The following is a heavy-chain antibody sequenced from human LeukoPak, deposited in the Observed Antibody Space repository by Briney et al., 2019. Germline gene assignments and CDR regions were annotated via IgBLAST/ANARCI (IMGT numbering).Heavy chain of an antibody. CDR1: GYNFAGVY. V-gene: IGHV1-2*02. CDR2: INPNSGGT. J-gene: IGHJ4*02. D-gene: IGHD3-9*01. Sequence: ASVKVSCKASGYNFAGVYMHWVRQAPGHGPDSMGWINPNSGGTNYAQTFQGRVTVTSDTTMSTAYMELTRLTSDDSAMYYCARSKYDVLTGSPDYWGQGTLVTVSS. CDR3: ARSKYDVLTGSPDY.